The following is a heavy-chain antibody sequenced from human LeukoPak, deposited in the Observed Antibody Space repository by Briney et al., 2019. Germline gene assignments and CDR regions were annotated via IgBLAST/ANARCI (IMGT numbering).Heavy chain of an antibody. CDR3: ARATYYYDSSGYYYPCDY. CDR2: ISYDGSNK. D-gene: IGHD3-22*01. J-gene: IGHJ4*02. Sequence: GGSLRLSCAASGFTFSSYAMHWVRQAPGKGLEWVAVISYDGSNKYYADSVKGRSTISRDNSKNTLYLQMNSLRAEDTAVYYCARATYYYDSSGYYYPCDYWGQGTLVTVSS. V-gene: IGHV3-30-3*01. CDR1: GFTFSSYA.